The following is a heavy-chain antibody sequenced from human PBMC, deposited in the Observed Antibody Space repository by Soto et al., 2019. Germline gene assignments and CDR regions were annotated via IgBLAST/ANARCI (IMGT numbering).Heavy chain of an antibody. CDR3: TRSSAGMDY. V-gene: IGHV4-4*02. Sequence: SETLSLTCAVSGGSIINTTWWSWVRQPPGKGLEWIGEIYHTGATNYNPSLESRVTISVDESKNQFSLKLTSVTAADTAIYFCTRSSAGMDYWGQGTLVTVS. CDR2: IYHTGAT. CDR1: GGSIINTTW. D-gene: IGHD2-2*03. J-gene: IGHJ4*02.